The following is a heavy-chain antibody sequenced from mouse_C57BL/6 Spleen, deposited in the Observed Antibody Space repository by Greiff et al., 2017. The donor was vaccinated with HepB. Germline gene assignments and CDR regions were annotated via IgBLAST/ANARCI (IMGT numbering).Heavy chain of an antibody. CDR1: GYSFTSYY. V-gene: IGHV1-66*01. CDR2: IYPGSGNT. CDR3: ARRPNWEGGYFDV. J-gene: IGHJ1*03. Sequence: VQLQQSGPELVKPGASVKISCKASGYSFTSYYIHWVKQRPGQGLEWIGWIYPGSGNTKYNEKFKGKATLTADTSSSTAYMQLSSLTSEDSAVYYCARRPNWEGGYFDVWGTGTTVTVSS. D-gene: IGHD4-1*01.